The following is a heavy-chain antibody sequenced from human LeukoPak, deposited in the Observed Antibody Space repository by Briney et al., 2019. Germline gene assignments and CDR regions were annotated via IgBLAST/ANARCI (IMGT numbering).Heavy chain of an antibody. CDR2: ISWNSGSI. CDR3: AKTSLGGYDSSGYYQGAFDI. D-gene: IGHD3-22*01. V-gene: IGHV3-9*01. Sequence: PGRSLRLSCAASGFTFDDYAMHWVRQAPGKGLEGVSGISWNSGSIGYADSVKGRFTISIDNAKNSLYLQMNSLRAEDTASYYCAKTSLGGYDSSGYYQGAFDIWGQGTMVTVS. J-gene: IGHJ3*02. CDR1: GFTFDDYA.